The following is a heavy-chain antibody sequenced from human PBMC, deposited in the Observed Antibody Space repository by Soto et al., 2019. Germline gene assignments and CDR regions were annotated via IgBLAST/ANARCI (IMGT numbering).Heavy chain of an antibody. CDR1: GFTFSSYA. CDR3: AKEMTSGYYLFDY. CDR2: ISGSGGST. J-gene: IGHJ4*02. D-gene: IGHD3-22*01. V-gene: IGHV3-23*01. Sequence: EVQLLESGGGLVQPGGSLRLSCAASGFTFSSYAMSWVRQAPGKGLEWVSTISGSGGSTYYPDSVKGRFTISRESSKNTVYLQMNSLRAEDAAVYYCAKEMTSGYYLFDYWGQGTLVTVSS.